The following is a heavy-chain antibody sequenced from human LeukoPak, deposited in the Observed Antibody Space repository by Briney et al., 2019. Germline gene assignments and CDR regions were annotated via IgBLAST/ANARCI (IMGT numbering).Heavy chain of an antibody. Sequence: SETLSLTCSVSGGSLNTYFWNWIRQPPGKGLEFIGYIYYSGSTNYNPSLKSRVTISVDTSKNQFSLKLRSVTAADTAVYYCVRDELRTTYRFSWDPWGQGILVTV. CDR1: GGSLNTYF. CDR3: VRDELRTTYRFSWDP. V-gene: IGHV4-59*01. J-gene: IGHJ5*02. CDR2: IYYSGST. D-gene: IGHD3-16*02.